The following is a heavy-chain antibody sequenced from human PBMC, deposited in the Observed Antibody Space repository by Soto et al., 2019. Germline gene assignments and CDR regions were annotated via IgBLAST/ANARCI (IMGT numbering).Heavy chain of an antibody. CDR1: GFTLSTYD. V-gene: IGHV3-13*01. CDR3: EKAPHSAWGYNYMAV. Sequence: EVQLVESGGGLVQPGGSLRLSCAASGFTLSTYDMHWVRQATGKGLEWVAALSYAGDTYYPGSVKGRFTVSREGAKNSLYLQMNSRTAGNRVVYYGEKAPHSAWGYNYMAVGGKGTTVPVSS. D-gene: IGHD3-16*01. J-gene: IGHJ6*03. CDR2: LSYAGDT.